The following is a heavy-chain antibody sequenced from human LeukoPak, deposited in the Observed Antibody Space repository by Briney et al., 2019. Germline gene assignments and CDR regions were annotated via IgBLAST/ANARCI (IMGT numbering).Heavy chain of an antibody. CDR2: IYYSGST. Sequence: SETLSLTCTVSGGSVSSGSYYWSWIRQPPGKGLEWIGYIYYSGSTNYNPSLKSRVTISVDTSKNQFSLKLSSVTAADTAVYYCARDPSLGTGSPFYYGMDVWGQGTTVTVSS. CDR1: GGSVSSGSYY. D-gene: IGHD7-27*01. J-gene: IGHJ6*02. CDR3: ARDPSLGTGSPFYYGMDV. V-gene: IGHV4-61*01.